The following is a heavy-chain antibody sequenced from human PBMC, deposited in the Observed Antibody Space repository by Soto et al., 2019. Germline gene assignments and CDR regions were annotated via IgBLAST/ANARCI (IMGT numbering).Heavy chain of an antibody. Sequence: SETLSLTCTVSGGSTSSGGFYWSWIRQQPGKDLEWIGYIYNSGTTHYNPSLKSQVTISVDTSRNQFSMKLSSVTAADTAVYYCARSQTTVTSYDYWGQGTLVTSPQ. CDR3: ARSQTTVTSYDY. CDR2: IYNSGTT. D-gene: IGHD4-17*01. CDR1: GGSTSSGGFY. J-gene: IGHJ4*02. V-gene: IGHV4-31*01.